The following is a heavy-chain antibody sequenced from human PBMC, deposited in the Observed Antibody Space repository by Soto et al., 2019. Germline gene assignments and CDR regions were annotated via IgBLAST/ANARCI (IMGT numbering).Heavy chain of an antibody. V-gene: IGHV4-31*03. CDR1: GGSISSGGYY. J-gene: IGHJ3*02. D-gene: IGHD2-21*02. CDR3: ARGCGGDLGAFDS. Sequence: SETLSLTCTVSGGSISSGGYYWSWIRQHPGKGLEWIGYIYYSGSTYYNPSLKSRVTISVDTSKNQFSLKLSSVTAADTAVYYGARGCGGDLGAFDSWAQGTMVTVSS. CDR2: IYYSGST.